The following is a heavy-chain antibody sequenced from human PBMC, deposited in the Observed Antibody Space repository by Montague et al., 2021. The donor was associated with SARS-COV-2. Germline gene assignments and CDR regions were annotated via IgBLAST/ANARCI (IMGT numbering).Heavy chain of an antibody. Sequence: YLSLSCSASGFSVSSNYMTWVRQAPGRGLEWVSTLYIDGQPFYTDSVKGRFTISRHISQNTLYLQMNSLRAEDAAVYYCARYPWYYGSGQWGQGTLVTVSS. D-gene: IGHD3-10*01. J-gene: IGHJ4*02. CDR3: ARYPWYYGSGQ. V-gene: IGHV3-53*04. CDR1: GFSVSSNY. CDR2: LYIDGQP.